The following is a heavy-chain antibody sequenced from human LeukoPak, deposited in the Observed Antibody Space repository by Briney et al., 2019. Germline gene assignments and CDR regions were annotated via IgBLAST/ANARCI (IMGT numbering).Heavy chain of an antibody. CDR1: GFTFSSYW. J-gene: IGHJ4*02. V-gene: IGHV3-74*01. CDR2: INSDGSST. CDR3: ARDWHSSGYGLGY. Sequence: GGSLRLSCAASGFTFSSYWMHWVRHAPGKGLVWVSRINSDGSSTSYADSVKGRFTISRDNAKNTLYLQMSSLRAEDTAVYYCARDWHSSGYGLGYWGQGTLVTVSS. D-gene: IGHD3-22*01.